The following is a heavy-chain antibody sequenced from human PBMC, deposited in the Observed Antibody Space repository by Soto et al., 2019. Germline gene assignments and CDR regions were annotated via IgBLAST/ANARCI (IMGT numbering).Heavy chain of an antibody. D-gene: IGHD5-12*01. CDR3: AKDKATYDSSFDP. J-gene: IGHJ5*02. CDR1: GFTFSNYA. V-gene: IGHV3-23*01. Sequence: PGGSLRLSCAASGFTFSNYAMNWVRQAPGKGLEWVSGISGSGGRTYYAASVKGRFTISRDNSKNTLYLLMNSLRLEDTAVYYCAKDKATYDSSFDPWGQGTLVTVSS. CDR2: ISGSGGRT.